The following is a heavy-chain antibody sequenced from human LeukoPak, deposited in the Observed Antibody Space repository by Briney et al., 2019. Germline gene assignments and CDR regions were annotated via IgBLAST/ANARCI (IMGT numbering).Heavy chain of an antibody. CDR2: IKKDGTEK. Sequence: GGSLRLSCEGSGFTFSNYWMGWVRQAPGKGLEWVANIKKDGTEKNYVDSVKGRFTISRDNAKNSMSLQMNSLRAEDTAVYYCAREGVLAGVDYWGQGSLVIVSS. V-gene: IGHV3-7*01. CDR3: AREGVLAGVDY. D-gene: IGHD3-3*02. J-gene: IGHJ4*02. CDR1: GFTFSNYW.